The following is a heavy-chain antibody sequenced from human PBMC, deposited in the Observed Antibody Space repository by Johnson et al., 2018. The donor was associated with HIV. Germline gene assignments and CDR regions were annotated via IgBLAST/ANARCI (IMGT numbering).Heavy chain of an antibody. D-gene: IGHD6-19*01. CDR3: AREDGSGWSTRGDDAFDI. Sequence: QVQLVESGGGLIQPGGSLRLSCTASGFAFSSYGMHWVRQAPGKGLEWVAFIRYDGSNKYYADSVKGRFTISRDNCKNTQYLQMNSLRAEDTAVYYCAREDGSGWSTRGDDAFDIWGQGTMGTVSS. CDR1: GFAFSSYG. CDR2: IRYDGSNK. V-gene: IGHV3-30*02. J-gene: IGHJ3*02.